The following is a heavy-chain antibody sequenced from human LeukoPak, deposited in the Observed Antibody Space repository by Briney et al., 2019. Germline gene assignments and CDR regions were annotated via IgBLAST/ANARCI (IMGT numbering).Heavy chain of an antibody. Sequence: PSQTLSLTCTVSGASINSGGYYWSWIRQHPGKGLEWIGYLYYSGTTYYNPSLKSRVTISVDTSKNQFSLKLSSVTAADTAVYYCARDRDFWSGWTIGTNDYWGQGTLVTVSS. CDR2: LYYSGTT. CDR1: GASINSGGYY. J-gene: IGHJ4*02. V-gene: IGHV4-31*03. D-gene: IGHD3-3*01. CDR3: ARDRDFWSGWTIGTNDY.